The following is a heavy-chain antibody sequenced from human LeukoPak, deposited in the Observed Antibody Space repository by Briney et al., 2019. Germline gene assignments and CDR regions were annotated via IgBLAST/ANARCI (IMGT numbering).Heavy chain of an antibody. Sequence: GGSLRLSCAASGFTFSSYSMNWVRQAPGKGLEWVSSISSSSSYIYYADSVKGRFTISRDNAKNSLYLQMNSLRAEGTAVYYCASDPGQQYYGSGISPGYWGQGTLVTVSS. J-gene: IGHJ4*02. V-gene: IGHV3-21*01. CDR2: ISSSSSYI. D-gene: IGHD3-10*01. CDR3: ASDPGQQYYGSGISPGY. CDR1: GFTFSSYS.